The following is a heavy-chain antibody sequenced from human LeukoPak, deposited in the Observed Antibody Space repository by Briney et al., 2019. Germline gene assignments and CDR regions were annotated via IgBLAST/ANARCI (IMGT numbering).Heavy chain of an antibody. CDR2: ISYDGSNK. V-gene: IGHV3-30-3*01. CDR1: GFTFSSYA. J-gene: IGHJ4*02. CDR3: ARDHTESFDY. D-gene: IGHD5-18*01. Sequence: GGSLRLSCAASGFTFSSYAMHWVRQAPGKGLEWVAVISYDGSNKYYADSVKGRFTISRDNSKNTLYLQMNSLRAEDTAVYYCARDHTESFDYWGQGTLVTVSS.